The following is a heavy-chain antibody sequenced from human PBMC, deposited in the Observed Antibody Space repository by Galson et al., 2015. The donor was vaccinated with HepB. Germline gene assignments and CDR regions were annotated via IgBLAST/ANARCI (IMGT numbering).Heavy chain of an antibody. V-gene: IGHV1-8*01. J-gene: IGHJ5*02. CDR3: ARVKQRIGNWFDP. D-gene: IGHD2-15*01. Sequence: SVKVSCKASGSTFTSYDINWVRQATGQGLEWMGWMNPNSGNTGYAQKFQGRVTMTRNTSISTAYMELSSLRSEDTAVYYCARVKQRIGNWFDPWGQGTLVTVSS. CDR2: MNPNSGNT. CDR1: GSTFTSYD.